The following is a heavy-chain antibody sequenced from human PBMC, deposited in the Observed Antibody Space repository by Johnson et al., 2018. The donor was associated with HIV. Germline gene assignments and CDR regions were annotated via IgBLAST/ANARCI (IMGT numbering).Heavy chain of an antibody. J-gene: IGHJ3*02. D-gene: IGHD3-9*01. Sequence: QVQLVESGGGVVQPGRSLRLSCAASGFTFSSFDMHWVRQAPGKGLEWVALIAYDGSNKYYADSVKGRFTIPRHNSKTTLYLQMNSLRAEDTAVYYCASVYYDILTGYYYDALDIWGRGTMVTVSS. CDR2: IAYDGSNK. CDR1: GFTFSSFD. CDR3: ASVYYDILTGYYYDALDI. V-gene: IGHV3-30-3*01.